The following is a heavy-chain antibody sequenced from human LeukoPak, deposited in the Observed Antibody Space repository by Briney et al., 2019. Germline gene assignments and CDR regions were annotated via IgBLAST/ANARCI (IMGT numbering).Heavy chain of an antibody. J-gene: IGHJ6*02. Sequence: ASVKVSCKASGYTFTSYYMHWVRQAPGQGLEWMGIINPSGGSTSYAQKFQGRVTMTRNTSISTAYMELSSLRSEDTAVYYCAREQFLRGYSYVYLDYYYGMDVWGQGTTVNVSS. D-gene: IGHD5-18*01. V-gene: IGHV1-46*01. CDR2: INPSGGST. CDR3: AREQFLRGYSYVYLDYYYGMDV. CDR1: GYTFTSYY.